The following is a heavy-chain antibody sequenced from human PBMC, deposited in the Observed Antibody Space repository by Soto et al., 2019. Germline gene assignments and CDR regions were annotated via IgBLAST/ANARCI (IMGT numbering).Heavy chain of an antibody. CDR2: INYSRNA. J-gene: IGHJ4*02. D-gene: IGHD3-10*01. CDR3: ARGGRAYGSGSYFWSFDY. V-gene: IGHV4-34*01. CDR1: GGSFSQYY. Sequence: QVQLQQWGAGLLKPSETLSLTCAVTGGSFSQYYWSWIRQPAGKGLEWIGEINYSRNAHYSPSLQSRVSISVYTSKNHFSLRLGSVTAADTAVYYCARGGRAYGSGSYFWSFDYWGQGTLVTVSS.